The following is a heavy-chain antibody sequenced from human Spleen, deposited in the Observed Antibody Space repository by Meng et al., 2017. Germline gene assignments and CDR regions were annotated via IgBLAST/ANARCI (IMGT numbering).Heavy chain of an antibody. Sequence: GESLKISCSASGFFLSGYEMNWVRQAPGKGLEWISYISSSGTTTYYADSVKVRFTISRDTARNSLYLQMNSLRDDHTALYYCARDLNGDYTIWGQGTMVTVSS. CDR2: ISSSGTTT. V-gene: IGHV3-48*03. J-gene: IGHJ4*02. CDR1: GFFLSGYE. CDR3: ARDLNGDYTI. D-gene: IGHD4-17*01.